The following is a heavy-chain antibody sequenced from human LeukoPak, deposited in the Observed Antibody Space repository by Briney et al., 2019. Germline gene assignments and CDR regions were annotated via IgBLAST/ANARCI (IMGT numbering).Heavy chain of an antibody. CDR1: GYTFTGYY. V-gene: IGHV1-2*06. D-gene: IGHD5-12*01. CDR3: ARDLPRVARHIDY. J-gene: IGHJ4*02. Sequence: ASVKVSCKASGYTFTGYYMHWVRQAPGQGLEWMGRINPNSGGTNYAQKFQGRVTMTRDTSISTAYMELSRLRSDDTAVYYCARDLPRVARHIDYWGQGTLVTVSS. CDR2: INPNSGGT.